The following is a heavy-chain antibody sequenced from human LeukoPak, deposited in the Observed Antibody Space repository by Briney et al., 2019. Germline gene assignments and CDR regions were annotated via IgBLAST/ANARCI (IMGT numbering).Heavy chain of an antibody. Sequence: ASVKVSCKASGYTFTGYYMHWVRQAPGQGLEWMGWINPNSGGTTYAQNFQGRVTMTTDTSTSTAYMELRSLRSDDTAVYYCARGLQENLAWLQAFSAFDIWGQGTMVTVSS. CDR1: GYTFTGYY. CDR2: INPNSGGT. CDR3: ARGLQENLAWLQAFSAFDI. V-gene: IGHV1-2*02. D-gene: IGHD6-19*01. J-gene: IGHJ3*02.